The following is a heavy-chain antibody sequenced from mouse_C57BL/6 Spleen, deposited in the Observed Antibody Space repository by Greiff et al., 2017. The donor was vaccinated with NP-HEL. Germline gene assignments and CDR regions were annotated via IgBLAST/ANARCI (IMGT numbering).Heavy chain of an antibody. D-gene: IGHD1-1*01. Sequence: EVQLVESGGGLVQPGGSLSLSCAASGFTFTDYYMSWVRQPPGKALEWLGFIRNKANGYTTEYSASVKGRFTISSDNSQSILYLQMNALRAEDSATYYCARYYGSRGYAMDYWGQGTSVTVSS. J-gene: IGHJ4*01. CDR2: IRNKANGYTT. CDR3: ARYYGSRGYAMDY. V-gene: IGHV7-3*01. CDR1: GFTFTDYY.